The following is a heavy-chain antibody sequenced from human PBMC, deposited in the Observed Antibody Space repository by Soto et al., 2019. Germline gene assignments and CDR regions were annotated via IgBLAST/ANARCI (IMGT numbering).Heavy chain of an antibody. CDR3: ARGFVAAADYYYYGMDV. CDR1: GYTFTSYD. V-gene: IGHV1-8*01. D-gene: IGHD6-13*01. Sequence: QVQLVQSGAEVKKPGASVKVSCKASGYTFTSYDINWVRQATGQGLEWMGWMNPNSGNTGYAQKFQGRVTMTRNTSXSIXYMELSSLRSEDTAVYYCARGFVAAADYYYYGMDVWGQGTTVTVSS. CDR2: MNPNSGNT. J-gene: IGHJ6*02.